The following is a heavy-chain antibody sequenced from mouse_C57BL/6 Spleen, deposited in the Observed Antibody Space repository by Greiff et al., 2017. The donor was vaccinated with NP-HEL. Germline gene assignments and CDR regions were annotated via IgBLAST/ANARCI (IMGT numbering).Heavy chain of an antibody. V-gene: IGHV14-2*01. CDR3: ASPMTTVVAPFAY. CDR2: IDPEDGET. D-gene: IGHD1-1*01. CDR1: GFNIKDYY. Sequence: VQLKQSGAELVKPGASVKLSCTASGFNIKDYYMHWVKQRTEQGLEWIGRIDPEDGETKYAPKFQGKATITADTSSNTAYLQLSSLTSEDTAVYYCASPMTTVVAPFAYWGQGTLVTVSA. J-gene: IGHJ3*01.